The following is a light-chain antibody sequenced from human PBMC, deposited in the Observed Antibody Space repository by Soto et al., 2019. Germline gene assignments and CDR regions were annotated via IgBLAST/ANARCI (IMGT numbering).Light chain of an antibody. V-gene: IGKV1-5*01. Sequence: DVQMTQSPSTLSASVGDRVTITCRASQSISSWLAWYQQKPGKAPKLLIYDASSLESGVPSRFSGSGSGTEFTLTISSLQSEDFALYYCQQYRNWPWTFGQGTKVDIK. CDR3: QQYRNWPWT. J-gene: IGKJ1*01. CDR2: DAS. CDR1: QSISSW.